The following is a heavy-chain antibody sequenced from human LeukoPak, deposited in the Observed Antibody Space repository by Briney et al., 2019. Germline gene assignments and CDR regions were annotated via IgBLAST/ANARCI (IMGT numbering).Heavy chain of an antibody. Sequence: GGSLRLSCAASGFTFSSYGMHWVRQAPGKGLEWVAFIRYDGSNKYYADSVKGRFTISSDNARNSLYLQMNTLRADDTAVYYCARGRGWTYDSWGRGTLVTVSS. CDR1: GFTFSSYG. CDR3: ARGRGWTYDS. D-gene: IGHD6-19*01. CDR2: IRYDGSNK. J-gene: IGHJ4*02. V-gene: IGHV3-30*02.